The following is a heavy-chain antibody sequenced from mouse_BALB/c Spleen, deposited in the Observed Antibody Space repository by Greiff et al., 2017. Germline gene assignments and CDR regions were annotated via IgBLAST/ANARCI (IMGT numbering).Heavy chain of an antibody. D-gene: IGHD1-2*01. Sequence: QVQLQQPGAELVKPGASVKLSCKASGYTFTSYWMHWVKQRPGQGLEWIGEINPSNGRTNYNEKFKSKATLTVDKSSSTAYMQLSSLTSEDSAVYYCAGQFITTATDYWGQGTTLTVSS. CDR3: AGQFITTATDY. J-gene: IGHJ2*01. CDR1: GYTFTSYW. CDR2: INPSNGRT. V-gene: IGHV1S81*02.